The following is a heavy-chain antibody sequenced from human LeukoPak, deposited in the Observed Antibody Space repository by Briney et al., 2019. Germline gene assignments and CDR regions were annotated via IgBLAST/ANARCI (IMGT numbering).Heavy chain of an antibody. CDR1: GFTFSNYS. V-gene: IGHV3-21*01. CDR3: AREGDGYNSPIDY. D-gene: IGHD5-24*01. Sequence: PGGSLRLSCAASGFTFSNYSMNWVRQAPGKGLEWVSSISSRSNYIYYADSVRGRFTISRDNTKNSLFLQMNSLRAEDTAVYYCAREGDGYNSPIDYWGQGTLVTVSS. CDR2: ISSRSNYI. J-gene: IGHJ4*02.